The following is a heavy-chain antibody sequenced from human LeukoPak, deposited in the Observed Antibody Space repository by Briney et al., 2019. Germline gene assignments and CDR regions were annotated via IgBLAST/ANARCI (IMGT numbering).Heavy chain of an antibody. V-gene: IGHV4-59*01. CDR1: GGSISSYY. D-gene: IGHD5-18*01. J-gene: IGHJ6*03. Sequence: SETLSLTCTVSGGSISSYYWSWIRQPPGKGLEGIGDIYYSGSTNYNPSLKSRVTISVDTSKNQFSLKLSSVTAADTAVYYCARVDTAMVGYYYYYYYMDVWGKGTTVTVSS. CDR3: ARVDTAMVGYYYYYYYMDV. CDR2: IYYSGST.